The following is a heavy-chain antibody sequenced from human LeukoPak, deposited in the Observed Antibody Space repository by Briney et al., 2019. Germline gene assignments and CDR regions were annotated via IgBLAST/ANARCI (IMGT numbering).Heavy chain of an antibody. V-gene: IGHV1-46*01. CDR1: GYTFTSYH. Sequence: ASVKVSCKASGYTFTSYHMHWVRQAPGQGLEWMGIINPSGGSTRYEQKFQGRVTMTRDMSTSTVYMELSSLRSEDTAVYYCASIVETGYSSANFDYWGQGTLVTVSS. CDR3: ASIVETGYSSANFDY. D-gene: IGHD6-19*01. CDR2: INPSGGST. J-gene: IGHJ4*02.